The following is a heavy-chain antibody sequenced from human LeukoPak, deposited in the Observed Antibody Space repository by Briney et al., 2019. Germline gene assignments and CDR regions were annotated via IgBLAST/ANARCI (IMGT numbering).Heavy chain of an antibody. D-gene: IGHD3-3*01. CDR1: GFTFSSYS. V-gene: IGHV3-21*01. CDR2: ISSSSSYI. CDR3: ARGNDFWSGYYYYYMDV. J-gene: IGHJ6*03. Sequence: GGSLRLSCAASGFTFSSYSMNWVRQAPGKGLEWVSSISSSSSYIYYADSVKGRFTISRDNAKNSLYLQMNSLRAEDTAVYYCARGNDFWSGYYYYYMDVWGKGTTVTVSS.